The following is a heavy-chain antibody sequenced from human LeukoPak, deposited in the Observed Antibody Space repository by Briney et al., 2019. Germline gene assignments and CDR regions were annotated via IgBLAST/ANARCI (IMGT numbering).Heavy chain of an antibody. Sequence: ASVKVSCKASGYTFTSYYMHWVRQAPGQGLEWMGIINPSGGSTSYAQKFQGRVTMTRDMSTSTVYMELSSLRSEDTAVYYCARDGLLWFGDLSGYYYYYMDVWGKGTTVTISS. CDR3: ARDGLLWFGDLSGYYYYYMDV. V-gene: IGHV1-46*01. J-gene: IGHJ6*03. CDR1: GYTFTSYY. CDR2: INPSGGST. D-gene: IGHD3-10*01.